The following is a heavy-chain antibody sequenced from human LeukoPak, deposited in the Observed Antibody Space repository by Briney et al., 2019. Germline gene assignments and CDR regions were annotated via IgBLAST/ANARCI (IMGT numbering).Heavy chain of an antibody. CDR1: GASITSYY. CDR3: ASEVVTSIEYFQH. J-gene: IGHJ1*01. Sequence: PSETLSLTCTVSGASITSYYWSWIRQPPGKALEWIGYIYYSGSTNYNPSLKSRVTISVDTSKNQFSLKLRSVTAADTAVYHCASEVVTSIEYFQHWGQGTLVTVSS. CDR2: IYYSGST. D-gene: IGHD2-21*02. V-gene: IGHV4-59*01.